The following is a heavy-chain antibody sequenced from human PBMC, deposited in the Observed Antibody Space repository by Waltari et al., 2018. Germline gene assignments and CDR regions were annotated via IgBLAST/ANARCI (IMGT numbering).Heavy chain of an antibody. CDR1: GYTFTGYY. CDR2: INPNSGGT. J-gene: IGHJ5*02. CDR3: ARSGGEARATANWFDP. D-gene: IGHD3-16*01. V-gene: IGHV1-2*02. Sequence: QVQLVQSGAEVKKPGASVKVSCKASGYTFTGYYMHWVRRAPGQGLEWMGWINPNSGGTNYAQKFQGRVTMTRDTSISTAYMELSRLRSDDTAVYYCARSGGEARATANWFDPWGQGTLVTVSS.